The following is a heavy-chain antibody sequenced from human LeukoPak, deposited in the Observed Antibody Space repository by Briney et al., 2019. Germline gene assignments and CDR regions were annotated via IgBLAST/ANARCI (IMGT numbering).Heavy chain of an antibody. CDR3: AGRVTGYSSGYVY. D-gene: IGHD5-18*01. V-gene: IGHV3-23*01. CDR1: GFTVSSIF. CDR2: ISGSAGKI. Sequence: GGSLRLSCAASGFTVSSIFMSWVRQAPGKGLDWVSVISGSAGKIRYAGSVKGRFTISRDNSENTVYLQMNNLRAEDTAVYYCAGRVTGYSSGYVYWGQGTLVTVSS. J-gene: IGHJ4*02.